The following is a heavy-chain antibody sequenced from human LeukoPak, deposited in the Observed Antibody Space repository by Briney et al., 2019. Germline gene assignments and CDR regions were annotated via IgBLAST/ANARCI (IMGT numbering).Heavy chain of an antibody. J-gene: IGHJ6*02. CDR2: INEDGTGE. D-gene: IGHD6-13*01. CDR3: GRGGIAAAGTKSGMDV. Sequence: GGSLRLSCAASGFTFSSFWMSWVRQAPGKGLEWVANINEDGTGELSVDSVRGRFTISRDNAKKSLYLQMDSLRAEDTAVYYCGRGGIAAAGTKSGMDVWGQGTTVTVSS. CDR1: GFTFSSFW. V-gene: IGHV3-7*05.